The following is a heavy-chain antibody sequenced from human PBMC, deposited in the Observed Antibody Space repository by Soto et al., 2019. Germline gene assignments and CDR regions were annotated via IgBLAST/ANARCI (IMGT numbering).Heavy chain of an antibody. CDR1: GFTFSIYA. CDR2: ISGSGGST. Sequence: GGSLRLSCAASGFTFSIYAMNWVRQAPGKGLEWVSFISGSGGSTHYADSVEGRFTISRDNSKNTLYLEMDSLRAEDTAVYYCAKVVQYDVLNGYYQGPDYYRMDVWGQGTTVTVS. D-gene: IGHD3-9*01. V-gene: IGHV3-23*01. CDR3: AKVVQYDVLNGYYQGPDYYRMDV. J-gene: IGHJ6*02.